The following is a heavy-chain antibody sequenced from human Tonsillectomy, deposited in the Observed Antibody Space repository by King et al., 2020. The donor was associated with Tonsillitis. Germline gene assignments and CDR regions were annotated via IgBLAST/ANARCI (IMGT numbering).Heavy chain of an antibody. D-gene: IGHD4-23*01. Sequence: VQLVESGGGLVQPGGSLRLSCAASGFAFSRYAMSWVRQAPGKGLERVSAISGSGGSTFYADSVKGRFTISRDNSKNTVYLQMNSLRAEDTAIYYCAKGLPVYADYDGNRFDYWGQGTLVTVSS. J-gene: IGHJ4*02. CDR3: AKGLPVYADYDGNRFDY. CDR1: GFAFSRYA. V-gene: IGHV3-23*04. CDR2: ISGSGGST.